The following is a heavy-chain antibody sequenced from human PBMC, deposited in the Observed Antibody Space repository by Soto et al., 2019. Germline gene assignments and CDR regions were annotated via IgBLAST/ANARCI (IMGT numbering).Heavy chain of an antibody. CDR1: GGSISRNNFH. J-gene: IGHJ4*02. D-gene: IGHD1-26*01. Sequence: PSETLSLTCTVSGGSISRNNFHWGWIRQTPGRGLEWIGSVYYSGTTDYNPSFKSRVTISVETSKTQFSLKLNSVTAADTGIYFCARLHDSASFHCPRPEDHWGQGALVTVSS. V-gene: IGHV4-39*01. CDR2: VYYSGTT. CDR3: ARLHDSASFHCPRPEDH.